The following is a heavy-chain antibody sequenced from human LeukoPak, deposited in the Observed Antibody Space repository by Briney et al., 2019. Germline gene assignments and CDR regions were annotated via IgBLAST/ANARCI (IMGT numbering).Heavy chain of an antibody. CDR3: ARASNIAPRPAIFQSGVPNPYYYYMDV. Sequence: PSETLSLTCAVYGGSFSGYYWSWIRQPPGKGLEWFGYISYSGSTSYNPSLRSRVTISVDTSKNQFSLKLSSVTAADTAVYYCARASNIAPRPAIFQSGVPNPYYYYMDVWGKGTTVTVSS. CDR2: ISYSGST. D-gene: IGHD6-6*01. V-gene: IGHV4-59*01. J-gene: IGHJ6*03. CDR1: GGSFSGYY.